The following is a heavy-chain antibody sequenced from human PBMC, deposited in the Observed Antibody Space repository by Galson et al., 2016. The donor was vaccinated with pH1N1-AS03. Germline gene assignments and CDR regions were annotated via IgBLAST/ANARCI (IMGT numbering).Heavy chain of an antibody. D-gene: IGHD3-3*01. V-gene: IGHV4-4*09. CDR1: GDSTFDYY. CDR3: ARDPPLEIGWYFNL. Sequence: ETLSLTCTVSGDSTFDYYWNWIRQPPGKGLEWIGYIQTTGNTKYNPSLKSRVTMSIDTSKNQFSLHLMSVTAADTALYYCARDPPLEIGWYFNLWGRGTLVTVSS. J-gene: IGHJ2*01. CDR2: IQTTGNT.